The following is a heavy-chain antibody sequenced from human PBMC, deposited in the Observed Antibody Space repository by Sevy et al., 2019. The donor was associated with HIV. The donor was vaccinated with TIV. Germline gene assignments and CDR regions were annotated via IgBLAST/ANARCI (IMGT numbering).Heavy chain of an antibody. CDR3: AGNSGN. Sequence: GGSLRLSCAASGFTFTNFWMSWVRQAPGKGLEWVANVNNDGSGQKYADSVKGRFIISRDNAKNSLYLQMNRLRTEDTAVDYCAGNSGNWGQGTLVTVSS. D-gene: IGHD6-19*01. J-gene: IGHJ4*02. CDR2: VNNDGSGQ. V-gene: IGHV3-7*01. CDR1: GFTFTNFW.